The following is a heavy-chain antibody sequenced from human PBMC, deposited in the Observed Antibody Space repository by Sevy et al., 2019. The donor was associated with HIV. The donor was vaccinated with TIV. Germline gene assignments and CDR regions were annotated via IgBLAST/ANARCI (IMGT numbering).Heavy chain of an antibody. D-gene: IGHD6-19*01. CDR3: ARDQSSAVANHSDAFDI. V-gene: IGHV3-48*02. Sequence: GGSLRLSCAASGFTFSSYSMNWVRQAPGKGLEWVSYISSSSSTIYYADSVKGRFTISRDNAKNSLYLQMNSLRDEDTAVYYCARDQSSAVANHSDAFDIWGQGTMVTVSS. J-gene: IGHJ3*02. CDR2: ISSSSSTI. CDR1: GFTFSSYS.